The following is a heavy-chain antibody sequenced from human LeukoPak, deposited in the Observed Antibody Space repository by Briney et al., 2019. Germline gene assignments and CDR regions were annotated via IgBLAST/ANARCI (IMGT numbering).Heavy chain of an antibody. J-gene: IGHJ3*02. CDR2: MYYSGSS. D-gene: IGHD3-22*01. CDR1: GDSISGSSFH. V-gene: IGHV4-39*07. Sequence: SETLSLTCTVSGDSISGSSFHWGWIRQPPGKGLEWIGSMYYSGSSYFNPSLKSRVTISLDTSKNQFSLRLSSVTAADTAVYFCARGPYSYDSSGAFDIWGQGTMVTVSS. CDR3: ARGPYSYDSSGAFDI.